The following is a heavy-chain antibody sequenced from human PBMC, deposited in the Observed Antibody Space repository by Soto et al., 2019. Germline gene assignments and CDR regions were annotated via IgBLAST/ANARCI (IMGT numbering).Heavy chain of an antibody. CDR2: ISSNGGST. CDR3: AGGWNGYHFDY. Sequence: GGSLRLSCAASGFTFSSYAMHWVRQAPGKGLEYVSTISSNGGSTDYANSVKGRFTISRDNSKNTLYLQMGSLRAEDMAVYYCAGGWNGYHFDYGGRGT. D-gene: IGHD3-3*01. V-gene: IGHV3-64*01. CDR1: GFTFSSYA. J-gene: IGHJ4*02.